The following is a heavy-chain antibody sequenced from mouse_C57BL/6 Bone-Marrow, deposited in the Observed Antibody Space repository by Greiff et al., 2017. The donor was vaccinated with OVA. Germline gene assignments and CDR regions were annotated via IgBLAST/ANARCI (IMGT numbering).Heavy chain of an antibody. CDR2: ISDGGSYT. CDR3: ARDEFITTVVATRFAY. Sequence: EVHLVESGGGLVKPGGSLKLSCAASGFTFSSYAMSWVRQTPEKRLEWVATISDGGSYTYYPDNVKGRFTISRDNATNNLYLQMSHLKSEDTAMYYCARDEFITTVVATRFAYWGQGTLVTVSA. V-gene: IGHV5-4*01. J-gene: IGHJ3*01. CDR1: GFTFSSYA. D-gene: IGHD1-1*01.